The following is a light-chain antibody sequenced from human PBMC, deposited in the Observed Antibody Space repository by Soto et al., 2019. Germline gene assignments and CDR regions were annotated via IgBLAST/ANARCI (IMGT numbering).Light chain of an antibody. CDR3: LSYTSANTRV. CDR1: SSDVGGYKF. Sequence: QSGQPHPASVSASPGHAITISCTGTSSDVGGYKFVSWYQHHPGKAPKLMIYEVNNRPSGVSNRFSGSKSGNTASLTISGLQPEEEADYYCLSYTSANTRVFGGGTKVTVL. V-gene: IGLV2-14*01. CDR2: EVN. J-gene: IGLJ3*02.